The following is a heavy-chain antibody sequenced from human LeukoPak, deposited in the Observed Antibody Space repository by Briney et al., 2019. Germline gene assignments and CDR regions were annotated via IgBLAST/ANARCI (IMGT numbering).Heavy chain of an antibody. D-gene: IGHD6-19*01. CDR1: GYTFTSYY. CDR3: ARAPMYSSGWYGIDY. CDR2: ISAYNGNT. Sequence: ASVKVSCKASGYTFTSYYMHWVRQAPGQGLEWMGWISAYNGNTNYAQKLQGRVTMTTDTSTSTAYMELRSLRSDDTAVYYCARAPMYSSGWYGIDYWGQGTLVTVSS. J-gene: IGHJ4*02. V-gene: IGHV1-18*04.